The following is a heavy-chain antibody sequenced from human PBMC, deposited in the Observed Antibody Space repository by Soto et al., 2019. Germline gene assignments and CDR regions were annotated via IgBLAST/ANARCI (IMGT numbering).Heavy chain of an antibody. V-gene: IGHV3-7*01. CDR2: IKQDGSEK. D-gene: IGHD3-22*01. J-gene: IGHJ6*02. Sequence: LRLSFAASVFTFSSYWMSWVRQAPGNGLEWVANIKQDGSEKYYVDSVKGRFTISRDNAKNSLYLQMNSLRAEDTAVYYCARDNYYDSSGYTLPTYYYYGMDVWGQGTTVTVYS. CDR3: ARDNYYDSSGYTLPTYYYYGMDV. CDR1: VFTFSSYW.